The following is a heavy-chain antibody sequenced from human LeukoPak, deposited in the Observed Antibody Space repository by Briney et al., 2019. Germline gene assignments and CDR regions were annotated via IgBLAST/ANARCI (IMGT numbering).Heavy chain of an antibody. D-gene: IGHD6-13*01. J-gene: IGHJ5*02. V-gene: IGHV4-39*01. CDR1: GGSISSSSYY. CDR2: IYYSGST. Sequence: SETLSLTCTVSGGSISSSSYYWGWIRQPPGKGLEWIGSIYYSGSTYYNPSLKSRVTISVDTSKNQFSLKLSSVTAADTAVYYCARHPLLGAAAHWFDPWGQGTLVTVSS. CDR3: ARHPLLGAAAHWFDP.